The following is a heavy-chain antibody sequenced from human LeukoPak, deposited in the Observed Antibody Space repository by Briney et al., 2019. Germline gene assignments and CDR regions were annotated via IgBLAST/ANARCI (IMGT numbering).Heavy chain of an antibody. CDR3: ARDLVEHYYYYGMDV. J-gene: IGHJ6*02. CDR2: INPSGGST. D-gene: IGHD1-1*01. V-gene: IGHV1-46*01. Sequence: ASVKVSCKASGYTFTSYYMHWVRQAPGQGLEWMGIINPSGGSTSYAQMFQGRVTMTRDTSTSTVYMELSRLRSEDTAVYYCARDLVEHYYYYGMDVWGQGTTVTVSS. CDR1: GYTFTSYY.